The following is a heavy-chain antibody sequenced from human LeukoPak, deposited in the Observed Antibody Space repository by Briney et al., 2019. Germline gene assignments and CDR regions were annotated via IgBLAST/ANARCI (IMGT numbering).Heavy chain of an antibody. Sequence: PGRSLRLSCAASGFTFSNYGMHWVRQAPGKGLEWVAVISDDGSNKHYADSVKGRFTISRDNSKNTMLLQMNSLRAEDTAVYYCAKAQLNYDILTGYYADPDAFDIWGQGTMVTVSS. J-gene: IGHJ3*02. CDR1: GFTFSNYG. D-gene: IGHD3-9*01. V-gene: IGHV3-30*18. CDR3: AKAQLNYDILTGYYADPDAFDI. CDR2: ISDDGSNK.